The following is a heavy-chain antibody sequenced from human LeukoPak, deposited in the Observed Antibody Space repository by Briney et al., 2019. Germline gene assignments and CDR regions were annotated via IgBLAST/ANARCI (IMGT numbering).Heavy chain of an antibody. CDR2: TSSKAVSYAT. J-gene: IGHJ6*02. D-gene: IGHD3-10*01. CDR1: GFTLSDHY. V-gene: IGHV3-72*01. CDR3: ARVIFGGMDV. Sequence: PGGSLRLSCAASGFTLSDHYMDWVRQAPGKGLEWVGHTSSKAVSYATYYAASVKGRFTISRDESKNSVFLQMNSLKTEDTAVYYCARVIFGGMDVWGHGTTVTVSS.